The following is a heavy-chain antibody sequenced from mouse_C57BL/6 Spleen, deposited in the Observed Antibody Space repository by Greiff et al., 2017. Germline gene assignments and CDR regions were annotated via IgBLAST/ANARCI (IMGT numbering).Heavy chain of an antibody. Sequence: EVQVVESGEGLVKPGGSLKLSCAASGFTFSSYAMSWVRQTPEKRLEWVAYISSGGDYIYYADTVKGRFTISRDNARNTLYLQMSSLKSEDTAMYYCTREGLYYGSSPFAYWGQGTLVTVSA. CDR1: GFTFSSYA. V-gene: IGHV5-9-1*02. D-gene: IGHD1-1*01. CDR3: TREGLYYGSSPFAY. J-gene: IGHJ3*01. CDR2: ISSGGDYI.